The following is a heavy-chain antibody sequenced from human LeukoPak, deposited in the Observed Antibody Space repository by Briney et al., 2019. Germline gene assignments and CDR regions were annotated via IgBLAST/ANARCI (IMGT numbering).Heavy chain of an antibody. CDR2: IIPIFGTA. V-gene: IGHV1-69*05. D-gene: IGHD3-10*01. CDR3: ARGAMVRGNPHYYYYMDV. Sequence: AVKVSFNSSGGTFSIYAISWERQAPGQGLEWMWGIIPIFGTANYAQKFQGRVTITTDESASTAYMELSSLRSEDTAVYYCARGAMVRGNPHYYYYMDVWGKGTTVTVSS. J-gene: IGHJ6*03. CDR1: GGTFSIYA.